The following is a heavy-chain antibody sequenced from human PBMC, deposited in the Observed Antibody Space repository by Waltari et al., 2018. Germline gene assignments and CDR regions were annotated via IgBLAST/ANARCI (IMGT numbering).Heavy chain of an antibody. V-gene: IGHV3-23*01. CDR2: ISGGGGTT. D-gene: IGHD6-19*01. CDR3: AKGRESSVWFLYHYYFMDV. CDR1: GFTLRTYA. Sequence: EVELLESGGDLVQRGGSLRLSCVASGFTLRTYAMSWVRQSPGKGLEWVSSISGGGGTTDYAESVKGRFTVSRDNSRNTLYLQLRSLGTEDTAVYYCAKGRESSVWFLYHYYFMDVWGRGTTVTVSS. J-gene: IGHJ6*03.